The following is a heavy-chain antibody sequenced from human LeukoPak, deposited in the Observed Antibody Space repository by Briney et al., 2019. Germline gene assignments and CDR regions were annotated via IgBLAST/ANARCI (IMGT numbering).Heavy chain of an antibody. J-gene: IGHJ4*02. V-gene: IGHV4-39*07. D-gene: IGHD6-6*01. CDR3: ARERTGKQLVPYYFDY. CDR2: IYYSGST. CDR1: GGSISSSSYY. Sequence: PSETLSLTCTVSGGSISSSSYYWDWIRQPPGKGLEWIGSIYYSGSTYYNPSLKSRVTISVDTSKNQFSLKLSSVTAADTAVYYCARERTGKQLVPYYFDYWGQGTLVTVSS.